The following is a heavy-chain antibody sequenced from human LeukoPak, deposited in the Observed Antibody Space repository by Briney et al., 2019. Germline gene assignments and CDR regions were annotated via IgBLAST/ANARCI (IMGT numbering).Heavy chain of an antibody. CDR3: ASHRLNA. Sequence: GASVKVSCKTFGGTFRSHIFSWVRQAPGQGLEWMGCIKSNNGGTDYAQKFQGRVTMTRDTSINTAYVELSGLRSDDTALYYCASHRLNAWGQGTLVTVSS. V-gene: IGHV1-2*02. J-gene: IGHJ5*02. CDR2: IKSNNGGT. CDR1: GGTFRSHI. D-gene: IGHD3-16*01.